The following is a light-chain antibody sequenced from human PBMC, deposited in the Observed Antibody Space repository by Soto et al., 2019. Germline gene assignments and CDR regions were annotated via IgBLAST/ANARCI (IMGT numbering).Light chain of an antibody. CDR2: GAS. CDR3: QQYGSSPLT. CDR1: QSVSSTY. J-gene: IGKJ1*01. Sequence: IVWPQSPCTLSLSLRERSTLSCISSQSVSSTYLAWYQQKPGQAPRLLIYGASSRATGIPDRFSGSGSGTDFTLTISRLEPEDFAVYYCQQYGSSPLTFGQGTKVDIK. V-gene: IGKV3-20*01.